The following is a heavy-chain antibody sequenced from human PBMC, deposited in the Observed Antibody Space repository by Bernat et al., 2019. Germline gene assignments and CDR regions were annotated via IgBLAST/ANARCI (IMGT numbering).Heavy chain of an antibody. J-gene: IGHJ4*02. Sequence: QVQLVESGGGVVQPGRSLRLSCAASGFTFSSYAMHWVRQAPGKGLEWVAVISYDGSNKYYTDSVKGRFTISRDNSENTVYLQMNSLRAEDTAVYYCARLGSRWSLDYWGQGTLVTVSS. CDR1: GFTFSSYA. CDR2: ISYDGSNK. D-gene: IGHD6-13*01. V-gene: IGHV3-30*07. CDR3: ARLGSRWSLDY.